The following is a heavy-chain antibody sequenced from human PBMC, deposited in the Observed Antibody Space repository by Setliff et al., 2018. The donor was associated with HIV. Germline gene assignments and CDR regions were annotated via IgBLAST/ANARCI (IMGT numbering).Heavy chain of an antibody. CDR1: GFTFTSHS. Sequence: PGGSLRLSCVTSGFTFTSHSMNWVRLRPGKGLEWVASISGSGTYTHYADSVRGRFTVSRDNAKNSLYLQMNSLRAEDTAVYYCARSQHSSSLRYFDYWGQGTLVTVSS. CDR2: ISGSGTYT. CDR3: ARSQHSSSLRYFDY. V-gene: IGHV3-21*04. J-gene: IGHJ4*02. D-gene: IGHD6-13*01.